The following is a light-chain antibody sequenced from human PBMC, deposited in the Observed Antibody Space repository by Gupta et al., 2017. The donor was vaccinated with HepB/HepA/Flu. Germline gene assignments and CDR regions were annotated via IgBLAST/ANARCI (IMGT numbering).Light chain of an antibody. CDR1: QSISNH. CDR3: QQSDSTPIT. Sequence: DIQMTQSPSSLSASVGDRVTITCRASQSISNHLSWYQHKPGKAPNLLIYAASSLQSGVPSRFSGIGSGTDFTLTISRLQPEDSATYYCQQSDSTPITFGGGTKVEIK. CDR2: AAS. J-gene: IGKJ4*01. V-gene: IGKV1-39*01.